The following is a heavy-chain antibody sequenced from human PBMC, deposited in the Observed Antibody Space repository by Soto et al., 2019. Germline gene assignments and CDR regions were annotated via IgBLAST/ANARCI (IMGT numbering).Heavy chain of an antibody. Sequence: SETLSLTCTVSGGSISSRSYYWGWIRQPPGKGLEWIGSIYYSGSTYYNPSLQSRVTISADTSKNQFSLNLSSVTAADTAVYFCARDEYSGRCTVLAYWGQGIVVTVS. D-gene: IGHD1-26*01. CDR3: ARDEYSGRCTVLAY. V-gene: IGHV4-39*01. CDR1: GGSISSRSYY. J-gene: IGHJ4*02. CDR2: IYYSGST.